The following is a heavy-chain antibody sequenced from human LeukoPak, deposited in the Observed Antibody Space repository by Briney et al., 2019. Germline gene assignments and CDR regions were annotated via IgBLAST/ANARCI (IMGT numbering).Heavy chain of an antibody. CDR1: GFTFGDYA. Sequence: PGGSLRLSCTASGFTFGDYAMSWVRQAPGKGLEWVGFIRSKAYGGTTEYAASAKGRFTISRDDSKSIAYLQMNSLKTEDTAVYYCTRGSPRSGYDFNDAFDIWGQGTMVTVSS. J-gene: IGHJ3*02. V-gene: IGHV3-49*04. CDR2: IRSKAYGGTT. CDR3: TRGSPRSGYDFNDAFDI. D-gene: IGHD5-12*01.